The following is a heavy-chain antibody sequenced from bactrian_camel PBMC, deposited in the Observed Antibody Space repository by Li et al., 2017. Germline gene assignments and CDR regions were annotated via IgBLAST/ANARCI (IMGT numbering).Heavy chain of an antibody. J-gene: IGHJ4*01. CDR2: IDSDGST. CDR1: ENTYC. Sequence: VQLVESGGGSVQTGGSLRLSCVASENTYCMAWFRQAPGKQREGVASIDSDGSTSYADSVKGRFTISQDNALKILYLQLNSLKPEDTARYYCAARPGYAGSCPITHYLYDYWGQGTQVTVS. CDR3: AARPGYAGSCPITHYLYDY. V-gene: IGHV3S53*01. D-gene: IGHD6*01.